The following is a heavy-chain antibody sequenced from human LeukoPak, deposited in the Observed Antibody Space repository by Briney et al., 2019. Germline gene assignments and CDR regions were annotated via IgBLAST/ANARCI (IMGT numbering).Heavy chain of an antibody. CDR3: ARYYCTSTTCYYFDY. Sequence: SEALSLTCTVSGGSISTYYWSWIRQPPGKGLEWIGYIYYSGSTNYNPSLKSRVTISVDTSKNQFSLKLSSVTAADTDVYYCARYYCTSTTCYYFDYWGQGTLVTVSS. D-gene: IGHD2-2*01. CDR1: GGSISTYY. CDR2: IYYSGST. V-gene: IGHV4-59*01. J-gene: IGHJ4*02.